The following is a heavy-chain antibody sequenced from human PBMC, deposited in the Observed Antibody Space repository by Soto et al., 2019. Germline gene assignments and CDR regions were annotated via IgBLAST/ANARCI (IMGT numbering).Heavy chain of an antibody. D-gene: IGHD1-26*01. CDR2: ISYDGSNK. V-gene: IGHV3-30*03. J-gene: IGHJ6*02. Sequence: GGSLRLSCAASGFTFSSYGMHWVRQAPGKGLEWVAVISYDGSNKYYADSVKGRFTISRDNSKNTLYLQMNSLRSEDTAVYYCARVGSFSGSYRPRGMDVWGQGTTVTVSS. CDR3: ARVGSFSGSYRPRGMDV. CDR1: GFTFSSYG.